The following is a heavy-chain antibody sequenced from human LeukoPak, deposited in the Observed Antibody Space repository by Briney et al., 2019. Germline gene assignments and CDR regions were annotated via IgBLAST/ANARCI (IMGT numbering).Heavy chain of an antibody. CDR1: GFTFSSYG. V-gene: IGHV3-30*18. CDR3: AKDLSYGSGTN. Sequence: GRSLRLSCAASGFTFSSYGMHWVRQAPGKGLEWVAVISYDGSNKYYADSVKGRFTISRDNSKNTLYLQMNSLRAEDTAVYYCAKDLSYGSGTNWGQGTLVTVSS. D-gene: IGHD3-10*01. CDR2: ISYDGSNK. J-gene: IGHJ4*02.